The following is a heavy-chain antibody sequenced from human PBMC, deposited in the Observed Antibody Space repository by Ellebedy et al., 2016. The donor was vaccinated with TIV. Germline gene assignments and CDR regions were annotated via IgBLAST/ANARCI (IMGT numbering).Heavy chain of an antibody. CDR3: AGIAGVRFDP. CDR1: GFSFTSDW. V-gene: IGHV3-7*01. CDR2: MNQVGSEK. J-gene: IGHJ5*02. D-gene: IGHD3-10*01. Sequence: GESLKISCAASGFSFTSDWMSWVRQAPGKGLEWVANMNQVGSEKYYLDSVKGRFTISRDNAKKSLYLQMNSLRAEDTAVYYGAGIAGVRFDPWGQGTLVSVSS.